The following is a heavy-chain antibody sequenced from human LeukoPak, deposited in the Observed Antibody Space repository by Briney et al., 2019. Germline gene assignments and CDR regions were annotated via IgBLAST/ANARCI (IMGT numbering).Heavy chain of an antibody. Sequence: ASVKVSCKAPGGTFSSYAISWVRQAPGQGLEWMGGIIPIFGTANYAQKFQGRVTITADESTSTAYMELSSLRSEDTAVYYCATALPFMTMYAFDIWGQGTMVTVSS. CDR2: IIPIFGTA. CDR3: ATALPFMTMYAFDI. V-gene: IGHV1-69*01. D-gene: IGHD4/OR15-4a*01. CDR1: GGTFSSYA. J-gene: IGHJ3*02.